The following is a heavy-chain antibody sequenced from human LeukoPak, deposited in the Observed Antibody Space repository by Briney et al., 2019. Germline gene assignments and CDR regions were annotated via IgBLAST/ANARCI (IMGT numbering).Heavy chain of an antibody. J-gene: IGHJ5*02. D-gene: IGHD6-13*01. CDR2: INHSGST. V-gene: IGHV4-34*01. Sequence: SEPLSLTCAVYGGSFSGYYWSWIRKPPGKGQEWFGEINHSGSTNYNPSPTSPVTISVDTSKNQFPLNLSSVTAADTAAYFCVTIIATAGPQFDPWGRGTLVTVSS. CDR1: GGSFSGYY. CDR3: VTIIATAGPQFDP.